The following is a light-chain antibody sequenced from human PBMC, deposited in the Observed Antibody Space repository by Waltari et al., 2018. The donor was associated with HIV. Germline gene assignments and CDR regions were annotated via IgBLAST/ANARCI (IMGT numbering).Light chain of an antibody. Sequence: QSVLAQPRSVSGTPGQTVNISCSGRTSNVRNNHVYWYQQVTGVAPKLLIYRNNQRPSGVPDRFSGSKSGTSASLAISGLRTEDEAEYYCAVWDDRLSGRLFGGGTKVTVL. CDR1: TSNVRNNH. V-gene: IGLV1-47*01. J-gene: IGLJ2*01. CDR3: AVWDDRLSGRL. CDR2: RNN.